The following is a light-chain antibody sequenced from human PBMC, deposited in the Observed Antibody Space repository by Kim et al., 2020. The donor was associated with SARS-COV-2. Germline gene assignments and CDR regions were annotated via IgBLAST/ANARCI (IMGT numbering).Light chain of an antibody. CDR2: RNN. V-gene: IGLV1-47*01. CDR1: SSNIGSNY. J-gene: IGLJ2*01. CDR3: QSRDSGGNVL. Sequence: QSVLTQPPSASGTPGQRVTISCSGSSSNIGSNYVYWYQQLPGTAPKLLIYRNNQRPSGVPDRFSGSKSGTSASLAISGAQAEDEADFYCQSRDSGGNVLLGGGTQLTVL.